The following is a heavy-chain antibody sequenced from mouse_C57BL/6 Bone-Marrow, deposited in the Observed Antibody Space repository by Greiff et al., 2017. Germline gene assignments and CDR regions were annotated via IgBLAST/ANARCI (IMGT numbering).Heavy chain of an antibody. V-gene: IGHV14-4*01. Sequence: EVQLQQSGAELVRPGASVKLSCTASGFNIKDDYMHWVKQRPEQGLEWIGWIVPENGDTEYASQFQGKATITADTSSNTAYLQLSSLTSEDTAVYYCTTLAHFDYWGQGTTLTVSS. J-gene: IGHJ2*01. CDR3: TTLAHFDY. CDR1: GFNIKDDY. CDR2: IVPENGDT.